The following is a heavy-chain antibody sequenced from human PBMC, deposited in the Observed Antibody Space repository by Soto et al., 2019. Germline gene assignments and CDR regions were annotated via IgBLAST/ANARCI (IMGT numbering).Heavy chain of an antibody. CDR2: ISSSSSYI. D-gene: IGHD3-10*01. CDR3: ARALDPPLYDFWSGYYYGSGSYYYFDY. CDR1: GFTFSSYS. J-gene: IGHJ4*02. Sequence: PGGSLRLSCAASGFTFSSYSMNWVRLAPGKGLEWVSSISSSSSYIYYADSVKGRFTISRDNAKNSLYLQMNSLRAEDTAVYYCARALDPPLYDFWSGYYYGSGSYYYFDYWGQGTLVTVSS. V-gene: IGHV3-21*01.